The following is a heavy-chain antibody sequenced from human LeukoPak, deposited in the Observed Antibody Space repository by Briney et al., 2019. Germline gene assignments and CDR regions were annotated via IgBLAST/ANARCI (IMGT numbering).Heavy chain of an antibody. CDR2: IYSGGST. V-gene: IGHV3-53*01. Sequence: PGGSLRLSCAASGFTVSSNYMSWVRQAPGKGLEWVSVIYSGGSTYYADSVKGRFTISRDSSKNTLYLQMNSLRAEDTAVYYCARVKTPYASSDLWGRGTLVTVSS. J-gene: IGHJ2*01. CDR1: GFTVSSNY. CDR3: ARVKTPYASSDL.